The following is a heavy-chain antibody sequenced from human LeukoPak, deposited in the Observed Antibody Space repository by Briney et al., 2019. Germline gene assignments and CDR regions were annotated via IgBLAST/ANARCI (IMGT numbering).Heavy chain of an antibody. V-gene: IGHV4-4*07. CDR2: IYTSGST. CDR1: GGSISSSY. CDR3: ARGYSTGWYAFHY. D-gene: IGHD6-19*01. J-gene: IGHJ4*02. Sequence: KPSETLSLTCTVSGGSISSSYWSWIRQPAGKGLEWIGRIYTSGSTDYNPSLKSRVTISVDKSKNQLSLKLSSVTAADTDVYFCARGYSTGWYAFHYWGQGTLVTVSS.